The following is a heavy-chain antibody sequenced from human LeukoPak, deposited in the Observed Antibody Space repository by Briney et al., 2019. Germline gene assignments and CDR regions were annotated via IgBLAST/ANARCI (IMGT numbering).Heavy chain of an antibody. CDR2: IYYSRST. CDR3: ARTRYYYNSRSYGAPYYFDY. CDR1: GGSISSNSYY. D-gene: IGHD3-10*01. Sequence: SETLSLTCAVSGGSISSNSYYWGWIRQPPGKGLEWIGSIYYSRSTYYNPYLKSRVTISVDTSKNQFSLKLSSVTAADTAVYYCARTRYYYNSRSYGAPYYFDYWGQGTLVTVSS. J-gene: IGHJ4*02. V-gene: IGHV4-39*01.